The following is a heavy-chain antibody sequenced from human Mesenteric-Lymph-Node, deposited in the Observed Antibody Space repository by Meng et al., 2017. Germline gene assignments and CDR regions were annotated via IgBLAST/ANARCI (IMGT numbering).Heavy chain of an antibody. V-gene: IGHV1-69*05. CDR1: GGTFSSYA. CDR3: VTYSSGWSQYFDY. J-gene: IGHJ4*02. Sequence: SVKVSCKASGGTFSSYAISWVRQAPGQGLEWMGGIIPIFGTANYAQKLQGRVTMTTDTSTSTAYMELRSLRSDDTAVYYCVTYSSGWSQYFDYWGQGTLVTVSS. CDR2: IIPIFGTA. D-gene: IGHD6-19*01.